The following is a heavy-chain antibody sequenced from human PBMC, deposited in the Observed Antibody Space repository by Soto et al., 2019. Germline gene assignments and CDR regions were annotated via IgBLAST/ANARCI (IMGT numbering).Heavy chain of an antibody. CDR3: ARDRGGFCSGGSCSYYGMDV. V-gene: IGHV3-48*03. J-gene: IGHJ6*02. Sequence: GGSLRLSCAASGFTFSSYEMNWVRQAPGKGLEWVSYISSSGSTIYYADSVKGRFTISRDNAKNSLYLQMNSLRAEDTAVYYCARDRGGFCSGGSCSYYGMDVWGQGTTVTVSS. CDR1: GFTFSSYE. CDR2: ISSSGSTI. D-gene: IGHD2-15*01.